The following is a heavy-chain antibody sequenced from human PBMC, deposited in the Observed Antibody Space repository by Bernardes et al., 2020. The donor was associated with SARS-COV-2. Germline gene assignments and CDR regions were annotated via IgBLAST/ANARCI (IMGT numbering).Heavy chain of an antibody. CDR3: AKRAYHYDSNGYYNDAFDI. Sequence: GGSLRLSCAASGFTFNSYAMNWVRQAPGKGLEWVSTILADGGRAYYADSVKGRFTISRDNSKNTLYLQMNSLRAEDTAIYYCAKRAYHYDSNGYYNDAFDIWGQGTMGNVSS. CDR2: ILADGGRA. V-gene: IGHV3-23*01. J-gene: IGHJ3*02. D-gene: IGHD3-22*01. CDR1: GFTFNSYA.